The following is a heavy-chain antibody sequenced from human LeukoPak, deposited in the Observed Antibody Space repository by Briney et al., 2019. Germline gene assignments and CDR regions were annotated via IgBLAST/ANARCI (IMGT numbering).Heavy chain of an antibody. D-gene: IGHD1-26*01. CDR3: ARESDSGSYDIDY. CDR1: GYTFTGYY. V-gene: IGHV1-2*02. J-gene: IGHJ4*02. CDR2: INPNSGGT. Sequence: ASVKVSCKASGYTFTGYYMHWVRQAPGQGLEWMGWINPNSGGTNYAQKFQGRVTMTRDTSISTAYMELSRLRSDDTAVYYCARESDSGSYDIDYWGRGTLVTVSS.